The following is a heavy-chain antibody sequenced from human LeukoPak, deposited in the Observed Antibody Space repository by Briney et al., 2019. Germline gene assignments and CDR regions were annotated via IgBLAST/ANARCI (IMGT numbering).Heavy chain of an antibody. CDR3: ARDVRDIVATNYYYYGMDV. Sequence: SVKVSCKASGGTFSSYAISWVRQAPGQGLEWMGGIIPIFGTANYAQKFQGRVTITADESTSTAYMELSSLRSEDTAVYYCARDVRDIVATNYYYYGMDVWGQGTTVAVSS. D-gene: IGHD5-12*01. V-gene: IGHV1-69*13. CDR1: GGTFSSYA. CDR2: IIPIFGTA. J-gene: IGHJ6*02.